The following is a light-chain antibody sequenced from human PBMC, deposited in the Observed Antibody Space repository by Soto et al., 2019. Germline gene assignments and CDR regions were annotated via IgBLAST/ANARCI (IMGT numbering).Light chain of an antibody. Sequence: EIVMTQSPATLSVSPGERATPSCRASQSVSSNLAWYHQKPGQAPRLLIYGASTRATGIPARFSGSGSGTEFTLTISSLQSEDFAVYYCQQYNNWPLTFGGGTKVDIK. CDR1: QSVSSN. CDR2: GAS. J-gene: IGKJ4*01. V-gene: IGKV3-15*01. CDR3: QQYNNWPLT.